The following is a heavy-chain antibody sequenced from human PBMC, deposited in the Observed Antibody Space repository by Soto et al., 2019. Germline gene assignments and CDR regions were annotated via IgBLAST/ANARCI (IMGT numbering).Heavy chain of an antibody. V-gene: IGHV3-53*02. Sequence: EVQLVETGGGLIQPGGSLRLSCAASGFTVSSNYMSWVRQAPGKGLEWVSVIYSGGSTYYADSVMGRFTISRDNSKNTLYLQMKSLRAEDTAVYYCARDAPATRHGMDAWGQGTMVTVSS. CDR1: GFTVSSNY. CDR3: ARDAPATRHGMDA. J-gene: IGHJ6*02. CDR2: IYSGGST.